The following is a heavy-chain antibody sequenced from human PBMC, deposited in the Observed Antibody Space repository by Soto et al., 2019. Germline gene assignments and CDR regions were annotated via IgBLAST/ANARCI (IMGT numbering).Heavy chain of an antibody. CDR1: GFTFSSYA. D-gene: IGHD3-22*01. CDR3: AKDHYYDSSGYYYVQFDY. CDR2: ISGSGGST. J-gene: IGHJ4*02. V-gene: IGHV3-23*01. Sequence: PWGSLRLSCAASGFTFSSYAMSWVRQAPGKGLEWVSAISGSGGSTYYADSVKGRFTISRDNSKNTLYLQMNSLRAEDTAVYYCAKDHYYDSSGYYYVQFDYWGQGTLVTVSS.